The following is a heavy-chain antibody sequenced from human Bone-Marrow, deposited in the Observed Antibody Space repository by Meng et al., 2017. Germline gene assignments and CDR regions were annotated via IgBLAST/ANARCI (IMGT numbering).Heavy chain of an antibody. V-gene: IGHV4-34*01. CDR3: ARGPTTMAHDFDY. Sequence: QAPLQQWGGGLLKPSETLSLTCVVSGGSFSDYYWSWIRQPPGKGLEWIGEINHSGSTNYNPSLESRATISVDTSQNNLSLKLSSVTAADSAVYYCARGPTTMAHDFDYWGQGTLVTVSS. D-gene: IGHD4-11*01. CDR2: INHSGST. CDR1: GGSFSDYY. J-gene: IGHJ4*02.